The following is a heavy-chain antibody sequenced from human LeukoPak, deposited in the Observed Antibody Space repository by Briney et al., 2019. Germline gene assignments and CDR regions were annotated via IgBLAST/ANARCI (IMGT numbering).Heavy chain of an antibody. CDR3: AKGGKSWFDP. CDR1: GHPISSYY. CDR2: IYTSGST. Sequence: ASETLSLTCTVSGHPISSYYWSWIRQPAGKGLEWIGRIYTSGSTNYNPSLKSRVTMSVDTSKNQFSLKLSSVTAADTAVYYCAKGGKSWFDPWGQGTLVTVSS. D-gene: IGHD3-16*01. V-gene: IGHV4-4*07. J-gene: IGHJ5*02.